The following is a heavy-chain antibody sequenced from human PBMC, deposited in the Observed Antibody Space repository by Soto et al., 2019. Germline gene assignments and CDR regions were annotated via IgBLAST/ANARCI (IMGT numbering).Heavy chain of an antibody. D-gene: IGHD1-20*01. CDR3: ARDRIRVFDY. V-gene: IGHV4-59*01. Sequence: SETLSLTCTVSGGSISSYYCSWIRQPPGKGLEWIGYIYYSGSTNYNPSLKSRVTISVDTSKNQFSLKLSSVTAADTAVYYCARDRIRVFDYWGQGTLVTVSS. CDR1: GGSISSYY. CDR2: IYYSGST. J-gene: IGHJ4*02.